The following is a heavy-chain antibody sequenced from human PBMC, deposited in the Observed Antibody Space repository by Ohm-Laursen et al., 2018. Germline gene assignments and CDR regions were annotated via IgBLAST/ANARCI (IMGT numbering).Heavy chain of an antibody. V-gene: IGHV2-70*12. CDR1: GFSLSTSGMC. J-gene: IGHJ4*02. Sequence: STQTLTLTCAFSGFSLSTSGMCVSWIRQPPGKALEWLARIDWDDDKYYSTSLKTRLTISKDTSKNQVVLTMTNMDPVDTATYHCAHRRGDYDFFAYWGQGTLVTVSS. CDR3: AHRRGDYDFFAY. D-gene: IGHD4-17*01. CDR2: IDWDDDK.